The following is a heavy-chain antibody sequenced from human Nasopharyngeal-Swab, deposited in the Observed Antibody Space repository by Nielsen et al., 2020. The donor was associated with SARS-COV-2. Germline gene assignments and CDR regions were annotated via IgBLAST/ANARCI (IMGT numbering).Heavy chain of an antibody. D-gene: IGHD2-15*01. V-gene: IGHV3-74*01. CDR2: IDTDGTIT. Sequence: GGSLRLSCAASGFTFSTYWMHWVRQPPGKGLLWVSRIDTDGTITDYADSVKGRLTISRDNAKNTLYLQMNSLRAEDTAVYYCARDVGGRDNYWGQGALVTVSS. CDR1: GFTFSTYW. CDR3: ARDVGGRDNY. J-gene: IGHJ4*02.